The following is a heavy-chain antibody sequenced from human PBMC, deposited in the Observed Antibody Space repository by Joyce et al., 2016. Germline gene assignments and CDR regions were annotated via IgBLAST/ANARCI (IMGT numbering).Heavy chain of an antibody. CDR3: ARAKTVVVAYTLRDGFDV. CDR2: IGASGGAR. J-gene: IGHJ3*01. CDR1: YRLSNKNV. D-gene: IGHD2-15*01. Sequence: EMQLEESGGTLVHPGGSLRLSCQVSYRLSNKNVMAWVRQAPGKGLGLVSAIGASGGARYYADSVKGRFTVSRDNSENMMYLQMTSLQIEDTAIYYCARAKTVVVAYTLRDGFDVWGQGTKVAVSS. V-gene: IGHV3-23*04.